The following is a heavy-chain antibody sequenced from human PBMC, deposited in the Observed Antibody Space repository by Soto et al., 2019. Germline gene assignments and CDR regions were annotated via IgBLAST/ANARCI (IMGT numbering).Heavy chain of an antibody. J-gene: IGHJ4*02. V-gene: IGHV3-66*01. CDR2: IYSGGIT. D-gene: IGHD2-2*01. Sequence: EVQLVESGGGLVQPGGSLRLSCAASGFTVSSNYMSWVRQTPGKGLEWVSLIYSGGITYYADSVKGRFTISRDNSKNALYLPVNGLRAEDTAVYYCARGTCSSTSCFFDYWGQGTLVTVSS. CDR1: GFTVSSNY. CDR3: ARGTCSSTSCFFDY.